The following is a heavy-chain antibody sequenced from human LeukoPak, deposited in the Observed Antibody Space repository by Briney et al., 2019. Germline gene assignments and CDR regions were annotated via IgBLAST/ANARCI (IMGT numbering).Heavy chain of an antibody. J-gene: IGHJ4*02. CDR3: ARVSPNTVTTLQYFDY. CDR1: GFTFSSYE. CDR2: IKQDGSEK. D-gene: IGHD4-17*01. V-gene: IGHV3-7*01. Sequence: GGSLRLSCAASGFTFSSYEMNWVRQAPGKGLEWVANIKQDGSEKYYVDSVKGRFTISRDNAKNSLYLQMNSLRAEDTAVYYCARVSPNTVTTLQYFDYWGQGTLVTVSS.